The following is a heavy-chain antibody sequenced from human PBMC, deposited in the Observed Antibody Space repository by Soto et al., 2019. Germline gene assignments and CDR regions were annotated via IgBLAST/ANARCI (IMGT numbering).Heavy chain of an antibody. V-gene: IGHV1-69*02. CDR3: ASFMSSGYYYGMDV. Sequence: QVQLVQAGAEVKKPGSSVKVSCKASGGTFSSYTISWVRQAPGQGLEWMGRIIPILGIANYAQKFQGRVTITADKSTSTAYMELSSLRSEDTAVYYCASFMSSGYYYGMDVWGQGTTVTVSS. CDR2: IIPILGIA. J-gene: IGHJ6*02. CDR1: GGTFSSYT. D-gene: IGHD3-10*01.